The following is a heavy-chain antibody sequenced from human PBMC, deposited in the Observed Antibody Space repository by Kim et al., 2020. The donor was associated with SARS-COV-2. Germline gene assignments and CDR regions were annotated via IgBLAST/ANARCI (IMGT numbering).Heavy chain of an antibody. D-gene: IGHD3-10*01. V-gene: IGHV4-31*02. CDR3: ARVGSGKWFGELLHIDY. Sequence: LKSRVTISVETSKNQFSLKLSSGTAADTAVYYCARVGSGKWFGELLHIDYWGQGTLVTVSS. J-gene: IGHJ4*02.